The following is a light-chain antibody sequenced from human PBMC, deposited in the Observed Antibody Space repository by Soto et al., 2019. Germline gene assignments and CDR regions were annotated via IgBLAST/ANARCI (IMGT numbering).Light chain of an antibody. CDR2: DAS. Sequence: DIQMTQSPATLSASVGDRVTITCRASQSISNWLAWYQQKPGKAPKLLIYDASSLESGVPSRFSGSGSGTEFTRTISSLQPDDFATYYCQQYNSYPWTFGQGTKVEIK. V-gene: IGKV1-5*01. CDR1: QSISNW. CDR3: QQYNSYPWT. J-gene: IGKJ1*01.